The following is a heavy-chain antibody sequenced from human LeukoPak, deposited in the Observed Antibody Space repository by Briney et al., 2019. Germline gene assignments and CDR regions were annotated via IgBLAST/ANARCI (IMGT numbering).Heavy chain of an antibody. V-gene: IGHV1-24*01. CDR3: ATDLGVTMVRGVITYTNY. J-gene: IGHJ4*02. CDR2: FDPEDGET. Sequence: ASVKVSCKVSGYTLTELSMHWVRQAPGKGLEWMGGFDPEDGETIYAQKFQGRVTMTGDTSTDTAYVELSSLRSEDTAVYYCATDLGVTMVRGVITYTNYWGQGTLVTVSS. D-gene: IGHD3-10*01. CDR1: GYTLTELS.